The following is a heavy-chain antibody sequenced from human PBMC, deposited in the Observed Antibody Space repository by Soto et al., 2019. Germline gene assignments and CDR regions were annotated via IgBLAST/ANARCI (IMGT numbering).Heavy chain of an antibody. V-gene: IGHV3-66*01. Sequence: GEALKISCAASGFTVSSNYMSWVRQAPGKGLEWVSVIYSAGSTYYADSVKGSFTISRDNSKNTLYLQMISLRAEDMAVYYCAREEVGIGSYFDYWGQGTLVTVSS. D-gene: IGHD2-21*01. CDR1: GFTVSSNY. CDR3: AREEVGIGSYFDY. J-gene: IGHJ4*02. CDR2: IYSAGST.